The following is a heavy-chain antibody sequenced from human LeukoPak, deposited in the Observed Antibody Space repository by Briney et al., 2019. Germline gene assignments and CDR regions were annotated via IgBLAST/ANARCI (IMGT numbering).Heavy chain of an antibody. CDR3: ARCLWFRGDKGYFLDS. V-gene: IGHV1-3*01. J-gene: IGHJ4*02. D-gene: IGHD3-10*01. CDR1: GFTFTDFS. Sequence: SVKVSCKACGFTFTDFSMHWVRQAPGQSLEWMGGVNAGNGKTKYSQKFQGRVTITRDASAITTYMELSSLRSEDTAVYYCARCLWFRGDKGYFLDSWGQGTLVTVSS. CDR2: VNAGNGKT.